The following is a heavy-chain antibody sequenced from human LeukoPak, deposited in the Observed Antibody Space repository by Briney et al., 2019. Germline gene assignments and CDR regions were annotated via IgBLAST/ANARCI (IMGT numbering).Heavy chain of an antibody. J-gene: IGHJ6*02. V-gene: IGHV3-48*04. CDR3: ARQVLQYSSSPYGMDV. CDR1: GFTFSSYG. Sequence: AGGSLRLSCAASGFTFSSYGMHWVRQAPGKGLEWVSYISRSGSSIYYADSVKGRFTISRDNAKNSLYLQMYSLRAEDTAVYYCARQVLQYSSSPYGMDVWGHGTTVTVSS. CDR2: ISRSGSSI. D-gene: IGHD6-6*01.